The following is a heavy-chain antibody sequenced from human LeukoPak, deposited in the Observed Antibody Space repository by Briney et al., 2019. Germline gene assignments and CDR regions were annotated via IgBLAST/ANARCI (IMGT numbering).Heavy chain of an antibody. CDR2: ISSSSSYI. Sequence: GGSLRLSCAASGFTFSSYSMNWVRHAPGKGLEWVSSISSSSSYIYYADSVKGRFTISRDNAKNSLYLQMNGLRAEDTAVYYCARDPVVAVDYWGQGTLVTVSS. CDR1: GFTFSSYS. D-gene: IGHD2-15*01. V-gene: IGHV3-21*01. J-gene: IGHJ4*02. CDR3: ARDPVVAVDY.